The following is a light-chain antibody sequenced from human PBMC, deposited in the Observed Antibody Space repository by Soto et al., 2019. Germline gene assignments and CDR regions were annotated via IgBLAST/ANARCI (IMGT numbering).Light chain of an antibody. J-gene: IGKJ1*01. V-gene: IGKV1-5*01. CDR2: DAS. Sequence: DIQMTQSPCTLSASVGDRVTSTCRASQSISSWLAWYQQKPGKDPKLLIYDASSLESGVPSRFSGSGSGTDFTLTISRLEPEDFAVYYCQQYGSSGTFGKGNKVDIK. CDR3: QQYGSSGT. CDR1: QSISSW.